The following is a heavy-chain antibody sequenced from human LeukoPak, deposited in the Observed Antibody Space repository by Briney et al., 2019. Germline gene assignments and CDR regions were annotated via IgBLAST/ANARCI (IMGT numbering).Heavy chain of an antibody. V-gene: IGHV1-8*01. CDR3: ARAPPNWGSDY. CDR1: GYTFTIYD. J-gene: IGHJ4*02. CDR2: MGPNSGDT. Sequence: AAVKVSFKASGYTFTIYDFNWVRQATGQRPEWMGWMGPNSGDTGYAQKFQDRVTMTRNTSISTAYMELSSLRSDDTAVYYCARAPPNWGSDYWGPGTLVTVSS. D-gene: IGHD7-27*01.